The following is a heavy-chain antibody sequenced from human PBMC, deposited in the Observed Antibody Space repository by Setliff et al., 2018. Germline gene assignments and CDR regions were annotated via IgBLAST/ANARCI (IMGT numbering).Heavy chain of an antibody. CDR3: ARGGTYRYFDY. J-gene: IGHJ4*02. CDR1: GFTFSNYR. CDR2: IWDDGVKK. V-gene: IGHV3-33*08. Sequence: GGSLRLSCAASGFTFSNYRMHWVRQAPGKGLEWVAVIWDDGVKKYHADSVKGRFTISRDNSKNTLYLQMNSLRPEDTAVYYCARGGTYRYFDYWGQGALVTVSS.